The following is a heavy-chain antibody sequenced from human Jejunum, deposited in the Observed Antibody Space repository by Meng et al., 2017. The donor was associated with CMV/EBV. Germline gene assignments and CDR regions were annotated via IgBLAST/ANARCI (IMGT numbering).Heavy chain of an antibody. Sequence: RSRYYWGWIRQPPGKGLEWIGSIFYRGSTYYNPSLKSRVTISVDTSKNQFSLKLSSVTAADTAVYFCAREAVDYFTPGAFGGVDYWGQGTLVTVSS. V-gene: IGHV4-39*07. J-gene: IGHJ4*02. CDR3: AREAVDYFTPGAFGGVDY. D-gene: IGHD3-16*01. CDR2: IFYRGST. CDR1: RSRYY.